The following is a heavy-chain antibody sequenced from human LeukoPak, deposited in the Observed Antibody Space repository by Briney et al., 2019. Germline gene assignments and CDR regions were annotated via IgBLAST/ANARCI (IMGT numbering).Heavy chain of an antibody. Sequence: GGSLRLSCAASGFTFSSYGMHWVRQAPGKGLEWVAVISYDGSNKYYADSVKGRFTISRDNSKNTLYLHMNSLRAEDTAVYYCAKDSLSNYYDSSGYFDYWGQGTLVTVSS. CDR1: GFTFSSYG. V-gene: IGHV3-30*18. CDR3: AKDSLSNYYDSSGYFDY. D-gene: IGHD3-22*01. J-gene: IGHJ4*02. CDR2: ISYDGSNK.